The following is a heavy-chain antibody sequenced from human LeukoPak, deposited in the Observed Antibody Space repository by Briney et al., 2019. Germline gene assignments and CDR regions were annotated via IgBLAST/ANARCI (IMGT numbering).Heavy chain of an antibody. Sequence: GGSLRLSCAASGFTFGSYAMYWVRQAPGKGLEWVSCIISSGSNAHYADSVKGRFTISRDNSKNTVYLQMDSLRAEDTATYYCAKTTAVYSSGRYPAWTIDYWGQGTLVTVSS. D-gene: IGHD3-22*01. CDR1: GFTFGSYA. V-gene: IGHV3-23*05. J-gene: IGHJ4*02. CDR3: AKTTAVYSSGRYPAWTIDY. CDR2: IISSGSNA.